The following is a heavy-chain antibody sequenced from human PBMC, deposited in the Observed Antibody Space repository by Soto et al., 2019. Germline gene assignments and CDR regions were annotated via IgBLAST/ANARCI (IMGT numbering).Heavy chain of an antibody. D-gene: IGHD3-22*01. V-gene: IGHV5-10-1*01. CDR1: GYSFTSYW. Sequence: PGESLKISCKGSGYSFTSYWISWVRQMPGKGLEWMGRIDPSDSYTNYSPSFQGHVTISADKSISTAYLQWSSLKASDTAMYYCAIHTMRDSSGYYLVYYGMDVWGQGTTVTVSS. CDR2: IDPSDSYT. J-gene: IGHJ6*02. CDR3: AIHTMRDSSGYYLVYYGMDV.